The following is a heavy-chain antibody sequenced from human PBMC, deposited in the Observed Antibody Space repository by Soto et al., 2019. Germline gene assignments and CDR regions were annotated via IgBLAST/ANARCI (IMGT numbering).Heavy chain of an antibody. J-gene: IGHJ6*03. V-gene: IGHV3-11*01. Sequence: NPGGSLRLSCAASGFTFSDSFMSWSRQTPGKGLEWLSYISGRDGNIYYADSVRGRFTISRDNAKNSVYLQMNSLRAEDTAVYYCAGDQGPNYMAVWGKGTTVTVSS. CDR1: GFTFSDSF. CDR2: ISGRDGNI. CDR3: AGDQGPNYMAV.